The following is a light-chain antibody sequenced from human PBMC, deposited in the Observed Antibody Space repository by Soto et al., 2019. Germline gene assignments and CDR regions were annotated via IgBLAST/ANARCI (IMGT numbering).Light chain of an antibody. CDR3: LQHNSYSPLT. J-gene: IGKJ4*01. CDR1: QGIRNE. Sequence: DLQMTQSPSSLSASVGDRVTITCRASQGIRNELGWYQQKPGEAPKRLIYGASSLQSGVPSRFSGSGSGTEFTLTITSLQPEDFATYYCLQHNSYSPLTFGGGTKVEIK. CDR2: GAS. V-gene: IGKV1-17*01.